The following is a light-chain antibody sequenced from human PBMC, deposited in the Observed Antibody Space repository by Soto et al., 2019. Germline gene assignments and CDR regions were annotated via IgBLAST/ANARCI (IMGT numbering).Light chain of an antibody. Sequence: QSALTQPASVSGSPGQSITISCTGTSSDVGGYNYVSWYQQHPGKAPKLMMYDVSNRPSGVSNRFSGSKSGNTASLTISGLQAEDEADYYCRSYTSSSTLHVFGTGTKVTVL. J-gene: IGLJ1*01. CDR2: DVS. V-gene: IGLV2-14*01. CDR1: SSDVGGYNY. CDR3: RSYTSSSTLHV.